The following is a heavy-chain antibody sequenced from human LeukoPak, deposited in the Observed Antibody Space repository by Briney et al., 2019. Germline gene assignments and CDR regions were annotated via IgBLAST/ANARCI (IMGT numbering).Heavy chain of an antibody. J-gene: IGHJ3*01. Sequence: SETLSLTCTVSGDSASSGTYYWRWVRQPTGKGLEWIGFISYSGSTNYNPSLKSRITISVDMSTRQSSLKARSVTAADTAVYYCARGPYVWGQGTMVTVSS. CDR3: ARGPYV. CDR2: ISYSGST. CDR1: GDSASSGTYY. V-gene: IGHV4-61*01.